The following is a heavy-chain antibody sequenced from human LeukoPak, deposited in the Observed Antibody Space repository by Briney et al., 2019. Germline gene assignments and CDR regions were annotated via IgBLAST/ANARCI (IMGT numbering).Heavy chain of an antibody. CDR3: TIVVVPAAISGDY. J-gene: IGHJ4*02. CDR1: GYTFTGYY. V-gene: IGHV1-2*06. D-gene: IGHD2-2*02. CDR2: INPNSGGT. Sequence: ASVKVSCTASGYTFTGYYMHWVRQAPGQGLEWMGRINPNSGGTNYAQKFQGRVTMTRDTSISTAYMELSRLRSDDTAVYYCTIVVVPAAISGDYWGQGTLVTVSS.